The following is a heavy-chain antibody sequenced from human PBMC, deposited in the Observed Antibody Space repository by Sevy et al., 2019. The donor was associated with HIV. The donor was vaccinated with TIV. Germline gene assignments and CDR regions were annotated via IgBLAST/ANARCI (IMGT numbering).Heavy chain of an antibody. J-gene: IGHJ4*02. CDR2: ISWNSGSI. CDR3: AKGHCSSTSCMELDY. CDR1: GFTFDDYA. Sequence: GGSLRLSCAASGFTFDDYAMHWVRQPLGKGLEWVSSISWNSGSIGYAYSVKGRFTISRDNAKNSLYLQMNSLRAEDMALYYCAKGHCSSTSCMELDYWGQGTLVTVSS. V-gene: IGHV3-9*03. D-gene: IGHD2-2*01.